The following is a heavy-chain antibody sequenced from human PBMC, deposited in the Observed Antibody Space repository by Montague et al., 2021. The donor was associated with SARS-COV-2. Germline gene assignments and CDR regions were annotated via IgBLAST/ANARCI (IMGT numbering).Heavy chain of an antibody. J-gene: IGHJ2*01. V-gene: IGHV4-59*01. Sequence: SETLSLTCSVSGGSISGYYWSWIRQPPGKGLEWIGYIYHSGNTKYNPSLKSRVSISVDTSKNQFSLRLSSVTAADTAVYYCAREYRIELWQTNWYFGLWGRGTLVIVSS. D-gene: IGHD3-16*01. CDR1: GGSISGYY. CDR2: IYHSGNT. CDR3: AREYRIELWQTNWYFGL.